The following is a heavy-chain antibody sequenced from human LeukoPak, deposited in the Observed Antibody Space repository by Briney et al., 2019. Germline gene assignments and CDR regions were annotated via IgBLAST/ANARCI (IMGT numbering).Heavy chain of an antibody. D-gene: IGHD3-3*01. Sequence: PSETLSLTCAVYGGSFSGYYWSWIRQPPGKGLEWIGYIYYSGSTNYNPSLKSRVTISVDTSKNQFSLKLSSVTAADTAVYYCACGYYSPYWFDPWGQGTLVTVSS. J-gene: IGHJ5*02. CDR1: GGSFSGYY. CDR3: ACGYYSPYWFDP. CDR2: IYYSGST. V-gene: IGHV4-59*01.